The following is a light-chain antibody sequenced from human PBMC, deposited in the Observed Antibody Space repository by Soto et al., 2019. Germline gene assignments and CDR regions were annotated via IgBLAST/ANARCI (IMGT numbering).Light chain of an antibody. V-gene: IGLV2-8*01. CDR1: SNDVGAYNF. J-gene: IGLJ1*01. Sequence: QSALTQPPSASGSPGQSVTISCTGTSNDVGAYNFVSWYQQHPGKAPKLMIYDVSKRPSGVPDRFSGSKSGNTASLTVSGLQAEDEADSYCFSYAGSNIYVFGPGTKVTVL. CDR3: FSYAGSNIYV. CDR2: DVS.